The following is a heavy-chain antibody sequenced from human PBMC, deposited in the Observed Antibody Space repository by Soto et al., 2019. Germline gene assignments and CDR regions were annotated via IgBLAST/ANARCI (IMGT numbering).Heavy chain of an antibody. D-gene: IGHD2-8*02. V-gene: IGHV3-23*01. Sequence: PGGSLRRSGSASGFICSSYDMRWVRQAPGKGLEWVSTILVDGRTFYVDCVKGRFTISRDSSQNTVYLQMNSLTAGDTALYYCAKATATGGGAFDICGQGTMVTVSS. CDR2: ILVDGRT. J-gene: IGHJ3*02. CDR3: AKATATGGGAFDI. CDR1: GFICSSYD.